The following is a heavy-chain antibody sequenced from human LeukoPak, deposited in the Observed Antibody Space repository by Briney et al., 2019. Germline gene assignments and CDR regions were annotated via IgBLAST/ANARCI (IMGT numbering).Heavy chain of an antibody. CDR1: GGSFSGYY. Sequence: SETLSLTCAVYGGSFSGYYWSWIRQPPGKGLEWIGEINHSGSTNYNPSLKSRVTISVDTSKNQFSLKLSSVTAADTAVYYCARVSSSWYFDYWGQGTLVTVSS. J-gene: IGHJ4*02. CDR3: ARVSSSWYFDY. CDR2: INHSGST. V-gene: IGHV4-34*01. D-gene: IGHD6-13*01.